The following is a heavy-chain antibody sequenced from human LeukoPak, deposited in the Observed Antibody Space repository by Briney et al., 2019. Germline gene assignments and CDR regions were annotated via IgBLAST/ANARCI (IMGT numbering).Heavy chain of an antibody. Sequence: GGFLRLSCVVYGLTVRNNYMRWVRQAAGKGLEWVSIILSDGTTIDADFVKGRFTIARDTSKNRLYLEMGSLRAEDTAIYYCTKVATTPVWAPYLWGQGTLVTVSS. D-gene: IGHD1-1*01. CDR2: ILSDGTT. CDR1: GLTVRNNY. CDR3: TKVATTPVWAPYL. V-gene: IGHV3-53*01. J-gene: IGHJ4*02.